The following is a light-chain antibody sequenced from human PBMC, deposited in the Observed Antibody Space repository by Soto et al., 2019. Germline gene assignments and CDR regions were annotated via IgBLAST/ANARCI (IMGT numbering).Light chain of an antibody. Sequence: EIVLTQSPGTLSLSPGEIATLSCRASQSISSIYFAWYQQKPGQAPRLLIYGASRRATGIPDRFSGSGSGTDFTLTISRLEPEDFAVYYCQLYDDSQLTLGGGTKVEIK. J-gene: IGKJ4*01. CDR3: QLYDDSQLT. V-gene: IGKV3-20*01. CDR2: GAS. CDR1: QSISSIY.